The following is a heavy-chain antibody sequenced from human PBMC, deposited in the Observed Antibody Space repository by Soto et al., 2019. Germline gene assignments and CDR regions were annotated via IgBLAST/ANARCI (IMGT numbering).Heavy chain of an antibody. Sequence: ASVKVYCKASGGSFSNFGISWVRQAPGQGLEWMGGIVPVFGRPNYAQRFRGRLTITADESTSTGYMELISLRSDDTAVYYCARVGSGYNFWGQGTQVTVSS. CDR1: GGSFSNFG. V-gene: IGHV1-69*13. CDR3: ARVGSGYNF. J-gene: IGHJ4*02. CDR2: IVPVFGRP. D-gene: IGHD5-12*01.